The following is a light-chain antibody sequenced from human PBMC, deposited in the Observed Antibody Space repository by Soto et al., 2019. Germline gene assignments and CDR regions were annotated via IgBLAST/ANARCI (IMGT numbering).Light chain of an antibody. V-gene: IGKV1-5*01. Sequence: DIQMSQSPSTLSASVGDRVTITCLSSQSISGWLAWYQQKPGKAPKLLIYDVSSLESGVPSRFSGSGSGTEFTLTISSLQPDDFATYYCQQYNTYSSLTFGGGTKVDI. CDR3: QQYNTYSSLT. J-gene: IGKJ4*01. CDR1: QSISGW. CDR2: DVS.